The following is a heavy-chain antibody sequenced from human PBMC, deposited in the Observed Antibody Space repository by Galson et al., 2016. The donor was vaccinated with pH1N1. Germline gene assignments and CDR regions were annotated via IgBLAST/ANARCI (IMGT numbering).Heavy chain of an antibody. CDR2: FDPEDDKP. Sequence: SVKVSCKVSGYTLSELAIHWVRQTHGKGLEWMGGFDPEDDKPFFAQTFEGRVTMTQDTSTDTAYMQLSSLTSDDAAVYYCATEYRGSYYVPRYFDLWGLGTLVSVFS. V-gene: IGHV1-24*01. J-gene: IGHJ2*01. D-gene: IGHD1-26*01. CDR1: GYTLSELA. CDR3: ATEYRGSYYVPRYFDL.